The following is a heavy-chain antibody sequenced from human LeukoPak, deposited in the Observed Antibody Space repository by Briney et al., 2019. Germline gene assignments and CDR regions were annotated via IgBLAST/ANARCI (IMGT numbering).Heavy chain of an antibody. D-gene: IGHD2-15*01. CDR1: GFTFSSYA. J-gene: IGHJ4*02. CDR3: APRGVVSNAFDY. V-gene: IGHV3-23*01. Sequence: PGGSLRLSCAASGFTFSSYAMSWVRQAPGKGLEWVSAISGSGGSTYYADSVKGRFTISRDNSKNTLYLQMNSLRAEDTAVYYCAPRGVVSNAFDYWGQGTLVTVSS. CDR2: ISGSGGST.